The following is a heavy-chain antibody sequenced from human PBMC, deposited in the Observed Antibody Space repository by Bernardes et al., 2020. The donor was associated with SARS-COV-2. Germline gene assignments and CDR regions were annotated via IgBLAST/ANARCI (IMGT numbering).Heavy chain of an antibody. Sequence: GESLKISCKGSGYTFTSYWIAWVRQMPGKGLEWMGVIYPGDSNTRYSPSFQGQVTISADKSISTAYLQWSSLKASDTAMYYCARQQGYSGYDAALHWGQGTLVTVSS. D-gene: IGHD5-12*01. V-gene: IGHV5-51*01. CDR3: ARQQGYSGYDAALH. CDR2: IYPGDSNT. CDR1: GYTFTSYW. J-gene: IGHJ4*02.